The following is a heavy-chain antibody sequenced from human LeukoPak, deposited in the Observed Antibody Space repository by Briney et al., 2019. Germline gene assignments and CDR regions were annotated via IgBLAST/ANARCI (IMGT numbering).Heavy chain of an antibody. D-gene: IGHD3-22*01. CDR1: GFTFSSYA. CDR3: AKESGSSGYYEYNWFDP. Sequence: GGSLRLSCAASGFTFSSYAMSWVRQAPGKGLEWVSAISGSGGSTYYADSVKGRSTISRDNSKNTLYLQMNSLRAEDTAVYYCAKESGSSGYYEYNWFDPWGQGTLVTVSS. V-gene: IGHV3-23*01. CDR2: ISGSGGST. J-gene: IGHJ5*02.